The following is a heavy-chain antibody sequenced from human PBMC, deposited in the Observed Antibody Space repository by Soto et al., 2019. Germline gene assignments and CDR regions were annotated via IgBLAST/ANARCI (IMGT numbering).Heavy chain of an antibody. Sequence: SGPTLVNPTQTLTLTCTLSGFSLSTSGVGVGWIRQPPGKALEWLALIYWDDDKRYSPSLKSRLAITKDTSKNQVVLIMTNMDPVDTATYSCVHRERDDPLISNWGQGTLVTVSS. D-gene: IGHD1-1*01. J-gene: IGHJ4*02. CDR3: VHRERDDPLISN. V-gene: IGHV2-5*02. CDR2: IYWDDDK. CDR1: GFSLSTSGVG.